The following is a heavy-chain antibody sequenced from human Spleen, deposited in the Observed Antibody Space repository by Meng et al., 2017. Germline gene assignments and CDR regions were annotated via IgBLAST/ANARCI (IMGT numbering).Heavy chain of an antibody. CDR2: IKSDGSST. CDR1: GFTFSSYW. CDR3: AKDNFFGAGDDAFDI. Sequence: GESLKISCAASGFTFSSYWMHWVRQAPGKGLVWVSRIKSDGSSTSFAESVTGRFTISRDNSKNTLYVQMNSLRAEDSALYYCAKDNFFGAGDDAFDIWGQGTVVTVSS. D-gene: IGHD3-10*01. J-gene: IGHJ3*02. V-gene: IGHV3-74*01.